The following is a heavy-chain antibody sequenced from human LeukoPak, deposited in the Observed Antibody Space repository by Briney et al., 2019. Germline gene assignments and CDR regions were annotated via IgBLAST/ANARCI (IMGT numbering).Heavy chain of an antibody. CDR3: ARHTYARPFDF. D-gene: IGHD6-6*01. CDR1: GGSISNFY. Sequence: SETLSLTCNVSGGSISNFYWSWIQQPPGKGLEWIAYVYYSGDTNYNPSLKSRAAISLDTSKNQFSLTVTSVTAADTAIYYCARHTYARPFDFWGQGTLVTVSS. CDR2: VYYSGDT. J-gene: IGHJ4*02. V-gene: IGHV4-59*08.